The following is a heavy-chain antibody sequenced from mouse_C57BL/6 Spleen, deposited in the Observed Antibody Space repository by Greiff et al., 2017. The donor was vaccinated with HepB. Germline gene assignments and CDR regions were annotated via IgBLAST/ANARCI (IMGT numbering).Heavy chain of an antibody. CDR2: ISSGGSYT. Sequence: EVKVEESGGDLVKPGGSLKLSCAASGFTFSSYGMSWVRQTPDKRLEWVATISSGGSYTYYPDSVKGRFTISRDNAKNTLYLQMSSLKSEDTSMYYCSRHTTVVATYYFDYWGQGTTLTVSS. CDR3: SRHTTVVATYYFDY. J-gene: IGHJ2*01. V-gene: IGHV5-6*02. D-gene: IGHD1-1*01. CDR1: GFTFSSYG.